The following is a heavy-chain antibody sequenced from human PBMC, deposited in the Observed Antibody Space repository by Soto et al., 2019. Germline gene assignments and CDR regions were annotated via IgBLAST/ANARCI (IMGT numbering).Heavy chain of an antibody. CDR3: AGGNNCFDP. D-gene: IGHD2-21*01. CDR2: INAGNGNT. J-gene: IGHJ5*02. CDR1: GYIFTSYV. V-gene: IGHV1-3*01. Sequence: VASVKVSCKASGYIFTSYVIHWVRQAPGQRLEWMGWINAGNGNTKYSQKFQGRVTITSDTSASTAYMELSSLRSEDTAVYYCAGGNNCFDPWGPGTLVTVSS.